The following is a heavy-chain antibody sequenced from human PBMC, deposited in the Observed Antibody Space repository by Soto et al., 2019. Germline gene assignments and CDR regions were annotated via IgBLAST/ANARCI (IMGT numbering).Heavy chain of an antibody. Sequence: GGSLRLSCAASGLTFSSHWMSWVRQAPGKGLEWVANIKQDGSEKYYVDSVKGRFTISRDNAKNSLFLQMNSLRAEDTAVYYCAKAWVPAANTAFDSWGQGTLVTVSS. CDR2: IKQDGSEK. V-gene: IGHV3-7*01. CDR3: AKAWVPAANTAFDS. CDR1: GLTFSSHW. D-gene: IGHD2-2*01. J-gene: IGHJ4*02.